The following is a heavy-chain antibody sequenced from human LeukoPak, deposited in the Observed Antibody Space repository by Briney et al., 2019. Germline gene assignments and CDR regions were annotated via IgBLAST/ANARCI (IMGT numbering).Heavy chain of an antibody. CDR3: AKDGIPETGTTDVEIYYMDV. J-gene: IGHJ6*03. V-gene: IGHV3-23*01. Sequence: GGSLRLSCAASGFTFSSYAMSWVRQAPGKGLEWVSAISGSGGSTYYADSVKGRFTISRDNSKNTLYLQMNSLRAEDTAVYYCAKDGIPETGTTDVEIYYMDVWGKGTTVTVSS. CDR2: ISGSGGST. D-gene: IGHD1-7*01. CDR1: GFTFSSYA.